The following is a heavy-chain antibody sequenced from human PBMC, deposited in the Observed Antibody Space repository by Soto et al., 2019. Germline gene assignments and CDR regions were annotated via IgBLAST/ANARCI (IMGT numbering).Heavy chain of an antibody. CDR1: GFNFANYG. J-gene: IGHJ4*02. Sequence: PGGSLRLSCQASGFNFANYGMHWARQAPGKGLEWVAVITYDGSFQYYADSVKGRFTISRDNSKNTLFLHLNTLKPEDTAVYHCAKDRVGGTFYTPLGFWGQGTLVTVSS. CDR2: ITYDGSFQ. D-gene: IGHD1-7*01. V-gene: IGHV3-30*18. CDR3: AKDRVGGTFYTPLGF.